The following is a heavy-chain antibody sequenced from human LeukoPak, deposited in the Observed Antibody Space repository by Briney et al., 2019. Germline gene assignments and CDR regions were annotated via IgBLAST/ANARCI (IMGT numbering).Heavy chain of an antibody. CDR1: GYTFTSYY. J-gene: IGHJ4*02. D-gene: IGHD6-19*01. CDR2: INPSGGST. Sequence: GASVKVSCKASGYTFTSYYMHWVRQAPGQGLEWMGIINPSGGSTNYAQKFQGRVNMTRDMSTSTVYMELSSLRSEDTAVYYCARDGVAGVYYFDYWGQGTLVTVSS. CDR3: ARDGVAGVYYFDY. V-gene: IGHV1-46*01.